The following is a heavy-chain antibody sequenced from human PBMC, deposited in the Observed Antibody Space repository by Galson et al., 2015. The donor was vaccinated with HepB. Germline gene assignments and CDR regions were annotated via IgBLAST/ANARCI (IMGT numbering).Heavy chain of an antibody. CDR2: ISHDGASK. J-gene: IGHJ4*02. D-gene: IGHD3-10*01. V-gene: IGHV3-64*02. Sequence: SLRLSCAASGFTFSTYAMHWVRQAPGKGLEYVSAISHDGASKYYADSVKGRFTISRDNSKNTLYLQMGSLRAEDTAVYYCAKDRGSVVRDFDYWGQGTLVTVSS. CDR3: AKDRGSVVRDFDY. CDR1: GFTFSTYA.